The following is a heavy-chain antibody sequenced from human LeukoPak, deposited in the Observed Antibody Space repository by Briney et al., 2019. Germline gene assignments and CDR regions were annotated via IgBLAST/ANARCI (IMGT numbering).Heavy chain of an antibody. Sequence: KPSETLSLTCTVSGGLISRYHWRWIRQPPGKGLEWIGYIYYSGSTNYNPSLKSRVAISVDTSKNQFSLKLSSVTAADTAVYYCARGRKYSSFDYWGQGTLVTVSS. V-gene: IGHV4-59*13. CDR1: GGLISRYH. CDR2: IYYSGST. CDR3: ARGRKYSSFDY. J-gene: IGHJ4*02. D-gene: IGHD6-6*01.